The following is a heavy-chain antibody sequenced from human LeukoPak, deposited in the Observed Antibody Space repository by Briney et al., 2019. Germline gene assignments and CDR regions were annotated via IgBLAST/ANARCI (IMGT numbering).Heavy chain of an antibody. Sequence: SETLSLTCTVSGGSISSSSYYWGWIRQPPGKGLEWIGSIYYSGSTYYNPSLKSRVTISVDTSKNQFSLKLSSVTAADTAVYYCARGDADSSSWYGEQYYFDYWGQGTLVTVSS. V-gene: IGHV4-39*01. D-gene: IGHD6-13*01. CDR1: GGSISSSSYY. CDR3: ARGDADSSSWYGEQYYFDY. CDR2: IYYSGST. J-gene: IGHJ4*02.